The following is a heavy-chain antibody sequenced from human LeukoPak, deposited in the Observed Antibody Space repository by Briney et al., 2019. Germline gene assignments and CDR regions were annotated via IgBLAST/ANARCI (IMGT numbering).Heavy chain of an antibody. CDR3: ASVFGGTTGVSYFDY. J-gene: IGHJ4*02. V-gene: IGHV4-34*01. CDR2: INHSGST. D-gene: IGHD1-7*01. Sequence: SETLSLTCAVYGGSFSGYYWSWIRQPPGKGLEWIGEINHSGSTNYNPSLKSRVTISVDTSKNQFSLKLSSVTAADTAVYYCASVFGGTTGVSYFDYWGQGTLVIVSS. CDR1: GGSFSGYY.